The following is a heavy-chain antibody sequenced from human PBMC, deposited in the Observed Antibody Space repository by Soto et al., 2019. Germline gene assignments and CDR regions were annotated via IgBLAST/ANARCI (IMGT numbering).Heavy chain of an antibody. D-gene: IGHD2-2*01. Sequence: SETLSLTCAVYGGSFSGYYWSWIRQPPGKGLEWIGEINHSGSTNYNPSLKSRVTISVDTSKNQFSLKLSSVTAADTAVYYCARGDIVVVPAAIKGLYYYYCYMDVWGKGTTVTVSS. J-gene: IGHJ6*03. CDR2: INHSGST. V-gene: IGHV4-34*01. CDR1: GGSFSGYY. CDR3: ARGDIVVVPAAIKGLYYYYCYMDV.